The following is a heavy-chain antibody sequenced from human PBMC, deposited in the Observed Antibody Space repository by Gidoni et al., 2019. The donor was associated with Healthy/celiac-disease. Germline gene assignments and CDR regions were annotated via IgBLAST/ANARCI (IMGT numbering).Heavy chain of an antibody. D-gene: IGHD2-8*01. J-gene: IGHJ4*02. CDR1: GGSISSSSFY. CDR2: IYYSGST. Sequence: QLQLQESGPGLVKASETLSLTCTVSGGSISSSSFYWGWIRQPPGKGLEWIGSIYYSGSTYYNPSLKSRVTISVDTSKNQFSLKLSSVTAADTAVYYCARPLYCTNGVCQNFDYWGQGTLVTVSS. CDR3: ARPLYCTNGVCQNFDY. V-gene: IGHV4-39*01.